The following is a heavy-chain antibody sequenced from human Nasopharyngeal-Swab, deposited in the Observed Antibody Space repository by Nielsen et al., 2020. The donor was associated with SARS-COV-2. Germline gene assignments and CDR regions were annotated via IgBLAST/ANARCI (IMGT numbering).Heavy chain of an antibody. D-gene: IGHD1-26*01. CDR3: ARLGGGGGNY. CDR1: GFTFSSYA. CDR2: ISYDGSNK. J-gene: IGHJ4*02. V-gene: IGHV3-30*04. Sequence: GESLKISCAASGFTFSSYAMHWVRQAPGKGLEWVAVISYDGSNKYYADFVKGRFTISRDNSKNTLYLQMNSLRAEDTAVYYCARLGGGGGNYWGQGTLVTVSS.